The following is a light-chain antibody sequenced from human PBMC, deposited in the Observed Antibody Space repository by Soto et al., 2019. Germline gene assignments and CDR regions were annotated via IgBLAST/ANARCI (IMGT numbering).Light chain of an antibody. CDR2: KVS. J-gene: IGKJ4*01. CDR1: QTINTW. CDR3: QQYNAYPLT. Sequence: DIQMTQSPSTLSASVGDRVTITCLASQTINTWLAWYQQKQGKAPKLLMYKVSTLESGVTSRFSGSGSRTDFTLTISSLQPDGVANYYCQQYNAYPLTCGGGPKVEI. V-gene: IGKV1-5*03.